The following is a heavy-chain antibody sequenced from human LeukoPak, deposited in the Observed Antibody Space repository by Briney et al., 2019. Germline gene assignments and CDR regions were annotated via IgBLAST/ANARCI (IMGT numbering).Heavy chain of an antibody. CDR3: ATGPYSSGWYKAVYYYHGMDV. D-gene: IGHD6-19*01. CDR1: GYTFTSYG. J-gene: IGHJ6*02. CDR2: ISAYNGNT. Sequence: GASVKVFCKASGYTFTSYGISWVRQAPGQGLEWMGWISAYNGNTNYAQKLQGRVTMTTDTSTSTAYMELRSLRSNDTAVYYCATGPYSSGWYKAVYYYHGMDVWGQGTTVTVS. V-gene: IGHV1-18*01.